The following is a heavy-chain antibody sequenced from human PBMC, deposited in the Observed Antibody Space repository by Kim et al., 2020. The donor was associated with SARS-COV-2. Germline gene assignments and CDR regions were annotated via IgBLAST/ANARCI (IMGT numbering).Heavy chain of an antibody. V-gene: IGHV4-31*03. CDR2: IYYSGNT. CDR1: GDSISNGDYY. CDR3: ARMKTHYYGMDV. Sequence: SETLSLTCTVSGDSISNGDYYWIWIRQHPGKGLEWIGYIYYSGNTYYNPSLKSRATISVDTSKNQFSLKVNSVTAADTAVYYCARMKTHYYGMDVWGQGTTVTVSS. J-gene: IGHJ6*02.